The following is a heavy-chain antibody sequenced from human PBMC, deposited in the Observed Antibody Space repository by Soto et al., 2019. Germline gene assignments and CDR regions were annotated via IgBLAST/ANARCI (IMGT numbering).Heavy chain of an antibody. D-gene: IGHD1-1*01. V-gene: IGHV3-23*01. Sequence: GRSLRLSCVASGFTFRNNGMTWVRQAPGKGLEWVSIISENSDTTWYADSVKGRFTVSRDNSKNTLYQQMNSLRAEDTAIYYCVKDNNWDDPGWGQGTLVTVSS. CDR1: GFTFRNNG. CDR2: ISENSDTT. CDR3: VKDNNWDDPG. J-gene: IGHJ4*02.